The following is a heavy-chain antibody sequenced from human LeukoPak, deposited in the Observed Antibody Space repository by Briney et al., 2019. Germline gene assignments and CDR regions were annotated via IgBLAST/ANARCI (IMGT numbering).Heavy chain of an antibody. CDR2: IYSSGST. D-gene: IGHD2-15*01. V-gene: IGHV4-59*01. J-gene: IGHJ5*02. CDR3: ARDHCSGGSCYPGWFDP. Sequence: PSETLSLTCTVSGGSISSYYWNWIRLPPGKGLEWVGYIYSSGSTIYNPSLKSRATISIDTSRNQFSLRLSSVTAADTAVYYCARDHCSGGSCYPGWFDPWGQGTLVTVSS. CDR1: GGSISSYY.